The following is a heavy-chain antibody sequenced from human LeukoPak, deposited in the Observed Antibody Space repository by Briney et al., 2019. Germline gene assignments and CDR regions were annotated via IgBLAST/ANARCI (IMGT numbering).Heavy chain of an antibody. CDR3: ARGGRGYSGYVIDY. CDR1: GGSISSYY. V-gene: IGHV4-59*01. Sequence: SETLSLTCTVSGGSISSYYWSWIRQPPGKGLEWIGYIYYSGSTNYNPSLKSRVTISVDTSKNQFSLKLSSVTAAGTAVYYCARGGRGYSGYVIDYWGQGTLVTVSS. CDR2: IYYSGST. J-gene: IGHJ4*02. D-gene: IGHD5-12*01.